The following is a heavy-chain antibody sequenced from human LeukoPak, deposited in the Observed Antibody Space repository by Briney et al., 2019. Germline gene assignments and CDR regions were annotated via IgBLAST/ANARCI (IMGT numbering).Heavy chain of an antibody. Sequence: PSETLSLTCTVSGGSISSYYWSWIRQPPGKGLEWIGYIYYSGTTNYNPSLKSRVTISVDTSKNQFSLKLSSVTAADTAVYYCARGVYIAAAQYAYWGQGTLATVSS. CDR1: GGSISSYY. CDR3: ARGVYIAAAQYAY. D-gene: IGHD6-13*01. V-gene: IGHV4-59*01. CDR2: IYYSGTT. J-gene: IGHJ4*02.